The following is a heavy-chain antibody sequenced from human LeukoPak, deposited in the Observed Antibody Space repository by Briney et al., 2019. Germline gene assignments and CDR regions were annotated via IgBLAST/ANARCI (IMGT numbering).Heavy chain of an antibody. CDR2: ISSSGSTI. Sequence: GGSLRLSCAASGFTFSSYEMHWVRQAPGKGLEWVSYISSSGSTIYYADSVKGRFTVSRDNAKNSLYLQMNSLRAEDTAVYYCARDLSSWGYYWGQGTLVTVSS. CDR1: GFTFSSYE. D-gene: IGHD6-13*01. CDR3: ARDLSSWGYY. J-gene: IGHJ4*02. V-gene: IGHV3-48*03.